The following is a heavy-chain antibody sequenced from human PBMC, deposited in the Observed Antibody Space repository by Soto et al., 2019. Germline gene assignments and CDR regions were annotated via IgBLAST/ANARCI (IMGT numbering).Heavy chain of an antibody. CDR3: AKVRINYYYYFGMDV. D-gene: IGHD3-3*02. CDR2: ITGSGGTT. V-gene: IGHV3-23*01. J-gene: IGHJ6*02. CDR1: DSTFSSYA. Sequence: GGSLRLSCAASDSTFSSYAMNWVRQAPGKGLEWVSAITGSGGTTYYADSVKGRFTISRDNSKNTLFLQVNSLRAEDTAVYYCAKVRINYYYYFGMDVWGQGTTVTVSS.